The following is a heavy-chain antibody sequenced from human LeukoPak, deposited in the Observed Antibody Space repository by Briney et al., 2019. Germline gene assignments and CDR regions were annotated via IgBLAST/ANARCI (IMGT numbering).Heavy chain of an antibody. D-gene: IGHD3-16*02. Sequence: PGGSLRLSCAASGFTFSSYAMSWVRQAPGKGLEWVSAISGSGGSTYYADSVKGRFTISRDNSKNTLYLQMNSLRAEDTAVYYCAAIPAPSYDYVWGSYRHEPYFDYWGQGTLVTVSS. J-gene: IGHJ4*02. CDR1: GFTFSSYA. CDR3: AAIPAPSYDYVWGSYRHEPYFDY. CDR2: ISGSGGST. V-gene: IGHV3-23*01.